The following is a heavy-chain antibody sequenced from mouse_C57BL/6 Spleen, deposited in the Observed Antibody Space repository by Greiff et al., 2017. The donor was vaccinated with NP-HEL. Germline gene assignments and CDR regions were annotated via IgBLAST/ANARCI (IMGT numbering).Heavy chain of an antibody. CDR1: GYTFTSYW. V-gene: IGHV1-52*01. Sequence: VQLQQSGAELVRPGSSVKLSCKASGYTFTSYWMHWVKQRPIQGLEWIGNIDTSDSETHYNQKFKDKATLTVDKSSSTAYMQLSSLTSEDAAVYDCARGDYYGSSYWYFDVWGTGTTVTVSS. J-gene: IGHJ1*03. CDR2: IDTSDSET. D-gene: IGHD1-1*01. CDR3: ARGDYYGSSYWYFDV.